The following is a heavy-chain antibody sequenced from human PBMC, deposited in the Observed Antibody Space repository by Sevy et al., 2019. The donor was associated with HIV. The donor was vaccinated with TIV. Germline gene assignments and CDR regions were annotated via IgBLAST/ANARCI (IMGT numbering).Heavy chain of an antibody. Sequence: ASVKVSCKASGYTFTSYAMNWVRQAPGQGLEWMGWGNTNTGNQTYVQGFTGRFVFSLDTSVSTAYLQISSLKAGDTAVYYCASLLGGNSAGAYGYWGQGTLVTVSS. V-gene: IGHV7-4-1*02. CDR2: GNTNTGNQ. D-gene: IGHD2-21*02. CDR3: ASLLGGNSAGAYGY. CDR1: GYTFTSYA. J-gene: IGHJ4*02.